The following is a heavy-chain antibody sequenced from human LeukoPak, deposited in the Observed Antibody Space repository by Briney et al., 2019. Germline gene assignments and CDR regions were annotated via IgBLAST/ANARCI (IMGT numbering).Heavy chain of an antibody. CDR3: ARFIGRSGYYDS. CDR1: GVSICGYY. Sequence: NSSETLSLTCTVSGVSICGYYWRWIRHPPGEGLELMGYIYSSGINDYNPSLKSRVPISVDTPKNEFSLNQSSVTPADTAVYYCARFIGRSGYYDSWGHGTLVTVSS. D-gene: IGHD3-3*01. J-gene: IGHJ5*01. V-gene: IGHV4-59*01. CDR2: IYSSGIN.